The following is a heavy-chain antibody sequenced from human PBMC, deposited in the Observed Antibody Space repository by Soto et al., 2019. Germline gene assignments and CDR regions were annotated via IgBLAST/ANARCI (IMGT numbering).Heavy chain of an antibody. D-gene: IGHD3-22*01. CDR3: ASLFNYYDSSGYAEYYFDH. V-gene: IGHV4-31*03. Sequence: SETLSLTCTVSGGYINSGYCWSWIRQHPGKGLEWIGYIYYSGSANYNPSLKGRVTMSVDTSTNQFSLKLSAVTAADTAVYYCASLFNYYDSSGYAEYYFDHWGQGTLVTVS. CDR2: IYYSGSA. CDR1: GGYINSGYC. J-gene: IGHJ4*02.